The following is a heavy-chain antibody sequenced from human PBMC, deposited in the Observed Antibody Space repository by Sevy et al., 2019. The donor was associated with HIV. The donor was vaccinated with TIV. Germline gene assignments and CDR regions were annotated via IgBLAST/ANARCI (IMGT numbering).Heavy chain of an antibody. J-gene: IGHJ6*02. D-gene: IGHD6-13*01. V-gene: IGHV3-30*18. Sequence: GGSLRLSCAASGFTFSSYGMHWVRQAPGKGLEWVAVISYDGSNKYYADSVKGRFTISRDNSKNTLYLQVNSLRAEDTAVYYCAKDKVSSSSWYGMDVWGQGTTVTVSS. CDR3: AKDKVSSSSWYGMDV. CDR2: ISYDGSNK. CDR1: GFTFSSYG.